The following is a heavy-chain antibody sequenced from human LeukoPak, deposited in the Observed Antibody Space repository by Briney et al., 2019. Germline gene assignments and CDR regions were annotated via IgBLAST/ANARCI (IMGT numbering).Heavy chain of an antibody. V-gene: IGHV4-34*01. CDR3: ARGPSFRRALDY. J-gene: IGHJ4*02. CDR2: INHSGST. D-gene: IGHD2/OR15-2a*01. Sequence: SETLSLTCGVYGGSFSGYYWTWIRQPPGKGLEWIGEINHSGSTNYNPSLKSRVTISVDTSKNQFSLKVSSVTAADTAAYYCARGPSFRRALDYWGQGTLVTVSS. CDR1: GGSFSGYY.